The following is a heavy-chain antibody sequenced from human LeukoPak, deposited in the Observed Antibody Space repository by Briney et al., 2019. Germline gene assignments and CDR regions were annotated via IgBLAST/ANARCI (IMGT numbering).Heavy chain of an antibody. D-gene: IGHD6-13*01. Sequence: PGGSLRLSCAASGFTFSSYAMSWVRQAPGKGLEWVSVISSSGFSIYYAVSVKGRFTISRDNSKNTLYLEINSLRAEDTAIYYCAKDQQQLAFDYWGQGTLVTVSS. CDR3: AKDQQQLAFDY. CDR2: ISSSGFSI. J-gene: IGHJ4*02. CDR1: GFTFSSYA. V-gene: IGHV3-23*01.